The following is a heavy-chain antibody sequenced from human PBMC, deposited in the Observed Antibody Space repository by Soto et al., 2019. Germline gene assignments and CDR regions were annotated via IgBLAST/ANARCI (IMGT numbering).Heavy chain of an antibody. CDR2: IYYSGST. Sequence: QVQLQESGPGLVKPSQTLSLTCTVSGGSISSGGYYWSWIRQHPGKGLEWIGYIYYSGSTYYNPSLKSRVTIPVDTSKNPFSLKLSSVTAADTAVYYCARDQTGVVSFYYYGMDVWGQGTTVTVSS. V-gene: IGHV4-31*03. CDR3: ARDQTGVVSFYYYGMDV. D-gene: IGHD3-3*01. CDR1: GGSISSGGYY. J-gene: IGHJ6*02.